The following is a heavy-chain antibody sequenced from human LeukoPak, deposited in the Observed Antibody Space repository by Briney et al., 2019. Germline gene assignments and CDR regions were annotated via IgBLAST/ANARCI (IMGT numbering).Heavy chain of an antibody. CDR3: VWEAAGVDY. D-gene: IGHD6-13*01. CDR1: GLTFSSSW. J-gene: IGHJ4*02. CDR2: INPDGNKK. Sequence: PGGSLRLSCAVSGLTFSSSWMDWVRQAPGKGLEWVASINPDGNKKYSADSVKGRFTISRDNSKNTLYLQMNSLRAEDTAVYYCVWEAAGVDYWGQGTLVTVSS. V-gene: IGHV3-7*03.